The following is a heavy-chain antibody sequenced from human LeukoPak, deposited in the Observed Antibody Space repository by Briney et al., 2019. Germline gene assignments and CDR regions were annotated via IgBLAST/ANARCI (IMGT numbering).Heavy chain of an antibody. CDR3: AKRQYCSGGSCYSPKFLYYYYGMDV. CDR2: ISAYNGNT. D-gene: IGHD2-15*01. CDR1: GYTFTSHG. Sequence: GASVKVSCKASGYTFTSHGISWVRQAPGQGLEWMGWISAYNGNTNYAQKLQGRVTMTTDTSTSTAYMELRSLRSDDTAVYYCAKRQYCSGGSCYSPKFLYYYYGMDVWGQGTTVTVSS. J-gene: IGHJ6*02. V-gene: IGHV1-18*01.